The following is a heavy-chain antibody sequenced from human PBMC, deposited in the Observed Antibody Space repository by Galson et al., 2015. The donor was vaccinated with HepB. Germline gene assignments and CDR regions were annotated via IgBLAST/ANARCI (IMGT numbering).Heavy chain of an antibody. V-gene: IGHV3-7*03. D-gene: IGHD2-2*01. CDR3: ARGVRCSGTTCSWETRYDY. J-gene: IGHJ4*02. Sequence: SLRLSCAASGFTFSSYWMTWVRQAPGKGLEWVANIKQDGSEKKYVDSVKGRFTISRDNAKNSLYLQMNSLRVEDTAVYYCARGVRCSGTTCSWETRYDYWGQRTLVTVSS. CDR2: IKQDGSEK. CDR1: GFTFSSYW.